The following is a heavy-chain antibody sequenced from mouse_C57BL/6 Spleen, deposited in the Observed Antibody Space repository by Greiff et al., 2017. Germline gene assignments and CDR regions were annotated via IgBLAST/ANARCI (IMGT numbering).Heavy chain of an antibody. V-gene: IGHV1-5*01. Sequence: EVQRVESGTVLARPGASVKMSCKTSGYTFTSYWMHWVKQRPGQGLEWIGAIYPGNSDTSYNQKFKGKAKLTAVTSASTAYMELSSLTNEDSAVYYCTRPANWDGGTWFAYWGQGTLVTVSA. CDR1: GYTFTSYW. CDR2: IYPGNSDT. D-gene: IGHD4-1*02. J-gene: IGHJ3*01. CDR3: TRPANWDGGTWFAY.